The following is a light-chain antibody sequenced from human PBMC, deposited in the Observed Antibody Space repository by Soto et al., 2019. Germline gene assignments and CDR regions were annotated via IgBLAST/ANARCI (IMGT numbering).Light chain of an antibody. Sequence: EILITPSPATLPVXXXXXXXLXXXASQSVYSNLVWYQQKPGQAPRLLIYGASTRATGIPARFSGSGSGTEFTLTISSLQSEDFAVYYCQQYNNWPLMFGQGTKVDI. CDR2: GAS. J-gene: IGKJ1*01. CDR3: QQYNNWPLM. V-gene: IGKV3-15*01. CDR1: QSVYSN.